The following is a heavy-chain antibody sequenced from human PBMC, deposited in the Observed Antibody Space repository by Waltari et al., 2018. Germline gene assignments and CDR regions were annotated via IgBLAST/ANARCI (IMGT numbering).Heavy chain of an antibody. V-gene: IGHV3-74*01. CDR1: GFTFSSHW. CDR3: ARGISTSW. Sequence: ELQMLESGGGLVQPRGSLRLFFAASGFTFSSHWMDWVRQGPGKGLVWVSRISSDGSATNYADSVKGRFTISRDNAKNTLYLQMNSLRVDDSAVYYCARGISTSWWGQGTLVTVSS. J-gene: IGHJ4*02. CDR2: ISSDGSAT.